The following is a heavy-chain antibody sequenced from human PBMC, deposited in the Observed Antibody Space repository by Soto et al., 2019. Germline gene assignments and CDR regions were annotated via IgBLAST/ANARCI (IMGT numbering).Heavy chain of an antibody. CDR3: GRGYGAGIVDY. J-gene: IGHJ4*02. CDR1: GFTVSSNY. D-gene: IGHD3-10*01. CDR2: IYSGGST. Sequence: EVQLVESGGGLIQPGGSLRLSCAASGFTVSSNYMSWVRQAPGKGLEWVSVIYSGGSTYYADSVKGRFTISRDNSKNTVYLRTNSLSAEDTAVYCCGRGYGAGIVDYWGQGTLVTVFS. V-gene: IGHV3-53*01.